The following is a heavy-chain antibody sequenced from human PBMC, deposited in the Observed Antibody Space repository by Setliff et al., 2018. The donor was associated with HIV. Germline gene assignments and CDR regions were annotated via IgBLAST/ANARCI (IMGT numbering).Heavy chain of an antibody. J-gene: IGHJ3*01. CDR3: AKQGYADSLYAFDV. Sequence: GASVKVSCKTSGYTFTAYYIYWVRQAPGHGLELMGRIHPNTGSTNYLQKFQGRVSITRDTSMSTVYMTLTGLTSDDTAVYYCAKQGYADSLYAFDVWGQGTMGT. V-gene: IGHV1-2*06. CDR1: GYTFTAYY. D-gene: IGHD3-16*01. CDR2: IHPNTGST.